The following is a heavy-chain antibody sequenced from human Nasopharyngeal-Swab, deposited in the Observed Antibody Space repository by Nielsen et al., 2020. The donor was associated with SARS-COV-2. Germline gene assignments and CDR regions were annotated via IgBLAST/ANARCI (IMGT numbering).Heavy chain of an antibody. V-gene: IGHV4-59*01. CDR2: IYYSGST. CDR1: GAFISTYY. CDR3: AKGARGYSGYIDH. Sequence: SETLSLTCTVSGAFISTYYWSWVRQPPGKGLEWIGYIYYSGSTNYNPSLKSRLTMSLDTSKKKYSLNLSSVTAADTAVYYCAKGARGYSGYIDHWGQGTLVTVSS. J-gene: IGHJ4*02. D-gene: IGHD5-12*01.